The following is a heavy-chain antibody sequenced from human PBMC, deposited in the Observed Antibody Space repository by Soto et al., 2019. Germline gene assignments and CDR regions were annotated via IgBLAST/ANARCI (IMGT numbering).Heavy chain of an antibody. D-gene: IGHD2-8*01. CDR2: IFANDEK. V-gene: IGHV2-26*01. CDR1: GFSLSNVRMG. Sequence: QVTLKESGPVLVKPTETLTLTCTVSGFSLSNVRMGVSWIRQPPGKALEWLAHIFANDEKSYSTSLNNRLTISKDTSKSQVVLNMTSVDPTAKATYDCVRVKVMLIDTFLYAMDVWGRGTTVTVSS. CDR3: VRVKVMLIDTFLYAMDV. J-gene: IGHJ6*02.